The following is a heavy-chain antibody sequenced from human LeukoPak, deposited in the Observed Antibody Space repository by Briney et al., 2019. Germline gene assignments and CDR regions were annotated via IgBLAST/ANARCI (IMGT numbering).Heavy chain of an antibody. J-gene: IGHJ4*02. D-gene: IGHD4-17*01. CDR3: ARDSYDYGVY. CDR2: IYYSGST. V-gene: IGHV4-59*12. CDR1: GGSLSSYY. Sequence: SETLSLTCTVSGGSLSSYYWSWVRQPPGKGLGWIGYIYYSGSTNYNPSLKSRVTISVDKSKNQFSLKLSSVTAADTAVYYCARDSYDYGVYWGQGTLVTVSS.